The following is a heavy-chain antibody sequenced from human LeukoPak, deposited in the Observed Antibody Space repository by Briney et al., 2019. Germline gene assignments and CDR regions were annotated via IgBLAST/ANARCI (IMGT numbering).Heavy chain of an antibody. CDR1: GLTFSNYA. J-gene: IGHJ4*02. CDR2: IDQSGGYI. Sequence: GGSLRLSCTASGLTFSNYAMSWVRQAPAKGLEWVAGIDQSGGYIHYADSVKGRFSISRDNSKNTLYLQMDSLRGEDTAVYYCAKDFRIGYSAHFDYWGQGALVTVSS. D-gene: IGHD2-21*01. V-gene: IGHV3-23*01. CDR3: AKDFRIGYSAHFDY.